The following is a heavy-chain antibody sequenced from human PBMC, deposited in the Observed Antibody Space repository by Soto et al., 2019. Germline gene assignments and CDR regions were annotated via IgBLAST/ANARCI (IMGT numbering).Heavy chain of an antibody. D-gene: IGHD2-8*01. J-gene: IGHJ4*02. Sequence: ASVKVSCKASGYTFRSYGLSWVRQAPGQGLEWMGRISPFNGYTKYAQKFQDRVSMTTDTYTGTAYMEVRSLRSDDTAVYFCARDQKWLLDYWGQGTLVTVSS. CDR2: ISPFNGYT. V-gene: IGHV1-18*01. CDR1: GYTFRSYG. CDR3: ARDQKWLLDY.